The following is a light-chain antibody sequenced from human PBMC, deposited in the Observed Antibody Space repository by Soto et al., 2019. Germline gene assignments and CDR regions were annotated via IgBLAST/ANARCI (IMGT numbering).Light chain of an antibody. J-gene: IGLJ1*01. CDR2: DVT. CDR3: SSYTQSSTHV. CDR1: SSDVAYYNY. V-gene: IGLV2-14*03. Sequence: QSVLTQPASVSGSPGQSITISCTGTSSDVAYYNYVSWFQQHPGKAPKLIISDVTNRPSGVSNRFSGSKSGNTASLTISGLQAEDEANDYCSSYTQSSTHVLGNGTKVTV.